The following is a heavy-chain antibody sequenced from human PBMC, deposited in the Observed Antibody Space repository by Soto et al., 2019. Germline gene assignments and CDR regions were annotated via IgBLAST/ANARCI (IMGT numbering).Heavy chain of an antibody. D-gene: IGHD6-19*01. Sequence: EVQLLESGGGLVQPGGSLRLSCAASGFPLRNYVMSWVRQAPGKGLEWVSSVSGSGGNTYYADSVKGRFTISRDNSKSTLYLQMNSLRAEDTAVYYCAIRSGWYFEYWGQGTLVSVSS. CDR1: GFPLRNYV. J-gene: IGHJ4*02. V-gene: IGHV3-23*01. CDR2: VSGSGGNT. CDR3: AIRSGWYFEY.